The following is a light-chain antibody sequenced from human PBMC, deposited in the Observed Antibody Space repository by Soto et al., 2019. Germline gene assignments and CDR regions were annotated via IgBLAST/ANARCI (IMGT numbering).Light chain of an antibody. Sequence: QSALTQPASVSGSPGQSITISCTGTSRDIGFFNYVSWYQQFPGNAPKLIIFEVTNRPSGVSNRFSASKSGNTASLTISGLQAEDGADYYCEAWDDSLNGHVFGGGTKLTVL. CDR3: EAWDDSLNGHV. CDR1: SRDIGFFNY. CDR2: EVT. J-gene: IGLJ3*02. V-gene: IGLV2-14*01.